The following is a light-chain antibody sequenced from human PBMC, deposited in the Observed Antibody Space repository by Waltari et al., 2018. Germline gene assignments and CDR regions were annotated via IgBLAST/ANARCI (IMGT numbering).Light chain of an antibody. CDR2: GGS. Sequence: SALTQPASVSGSPGQPLTISCTRSSGEAGSFKFVSWYQQHPGKDPQLMIYGGSQRPSGVSNRFSGSKSGNTASLTISGLRAEDEADYYYCSYAGSSPHVIFGGGTKLTVL. V-gene: IGLV2-23*01. J-gene: IGLJ2*01. CDR3: CSYAGSSPHVI. CDR1: SGEAGSFKF.